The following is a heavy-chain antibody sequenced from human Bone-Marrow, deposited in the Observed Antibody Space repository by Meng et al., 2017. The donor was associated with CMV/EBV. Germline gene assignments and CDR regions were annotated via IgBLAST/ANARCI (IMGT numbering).Heavy chain of an antibody. CDR3: AREDLVDGSGNYFDY. CDR2: INPSGGGT. Sequence: GESLKISCKASGYTFTGYYMHWVRRAPGQGLEWMGVINPSGGGTNYAQKFQGRVTMTSDTSTSTVYMELSSLRSEDTAMYYCAREDLVDGSGNYFDYWGQGTLVTISS. J-gene: IGHJ4*02. D-gene: IGHD3-10*01. V-gene: IGHV1-46*01. CDR1: GYTFTGYY.